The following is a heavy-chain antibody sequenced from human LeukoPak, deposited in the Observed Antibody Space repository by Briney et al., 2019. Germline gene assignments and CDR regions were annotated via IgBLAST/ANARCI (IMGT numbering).Heavy chain of an antibody. CDR1: GFTFSTYG. CDR3: AKPPGLRRLDP. V-gene: IGHV3-23*01. Sequence: GGSLRLSCAASGFTFSTYGMSWVRQAPGKGLEWVSTISGIGGSTHYADSVKGRFTISRDNSKNTLYLQMNSLRAEDTAVYYCAKPPGLRRLDPWGQGTLVTVSS. D-gene: IGHD5-12*01. J-gene: IGHJ5*02. CDR2: ISGIGGST.